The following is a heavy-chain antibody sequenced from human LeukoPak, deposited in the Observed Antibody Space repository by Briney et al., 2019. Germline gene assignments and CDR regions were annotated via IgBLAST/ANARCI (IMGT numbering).Heavy chain of an antibody. CDR2: ISTSSRYI. D-gene: IGHD2-2*01. J-gene: IGHJ5*02. CDR1: GFTLSNYD. CDR3: ARADCSSSTCYLRRSWFDP. V-gene: IGHV3-21*01. Sequence: GGSLRLSCADSGFTLSNYDMNWVRQAPGKGLEWVSSISTSSRYIYYKDSVRGRFTISRDDAKNSLYLEMNSLRAEDTAVYYCARADCSSSTCYLRRSWFDPWGQGTLVTVSS.